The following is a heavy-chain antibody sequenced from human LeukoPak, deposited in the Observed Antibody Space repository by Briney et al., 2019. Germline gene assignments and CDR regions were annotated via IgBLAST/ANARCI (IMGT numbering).Heavy chain of an antibody. Sequence: ASVKVSCKASGCTFTSYDINWVRQATGQGLEWMGWMNPNSGNTGYAQKFQGRVTMTRNTSISTAYMELSSLRSEDTAVYYCARAIYGSGSYYPWFDPWGQGTLVTVSS. J-gene: IGHJ5*02. V-gene: IGHV1-8*01. CDR2: MNPNSGNT. D-gene: IGHD3-10*01. CDR1: GCTFTSYD. CDR3: ARAIYGSGSYYPWFDP.